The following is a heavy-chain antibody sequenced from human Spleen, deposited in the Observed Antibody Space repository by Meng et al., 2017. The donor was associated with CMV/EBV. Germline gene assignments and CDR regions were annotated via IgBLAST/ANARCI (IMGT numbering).Heavy chain of an antibody. Sequence: GSLRLSCTVSGGSVSSGSYYWSWIRQPPGKGLEWIGYIYYSGSTNYNPSLKSRVTISVDTSKNQFSLKLSSVTAADTAVYYCARDGPYSSSWYFGMDVWGQGTTVTVSS. D-gene: IGHD6-13*01. J-gene: IGHJ6*02. CDR1: GGSVSSGSYY. CDR2: IYYSGST. V-gene: IGHV4-61*01. CDR3: ARDGPYSSSWYFGMDV.